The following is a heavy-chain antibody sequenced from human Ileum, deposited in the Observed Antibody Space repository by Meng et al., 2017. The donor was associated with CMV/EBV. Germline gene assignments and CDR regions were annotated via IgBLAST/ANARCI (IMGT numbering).Heavy chain of an antibody. CDR2: IKQDGSEK. D-gene: IGHD2-2*01. CDR3: ARVLGYSSTSCYSNWFDP. Sequence: GGSLRLSCAASGFTFSSYWMSWVRQAPGKGLEWVANIKQDGSEKYYVDSVKGRFTISRDNAKNSLYLQMNSLRAEDTAVYYCARVLGYSSTSCYSNWFDPWGQRTLVTVSS. CDR1: GFTFSSYW. J-gene: IGHJ5*02. V-gene: IGHV3-7*01.